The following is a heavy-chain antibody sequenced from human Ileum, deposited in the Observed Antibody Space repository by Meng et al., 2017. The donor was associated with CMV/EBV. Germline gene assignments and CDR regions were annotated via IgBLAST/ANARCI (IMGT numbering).Heavy chain of an antibody. V-gene: IGHV3-11*04. J-gene: IGHJ3*02. D-gene: IGHD6-19*01. CDR2: ISSSGSTI. CDR3: AREEAGAFDI. CDR1: VFTFSDYY. Sequence: GESLKISCAASVFTFSDYYMSWIRQAPGKGLEWVSYISSSGSTIYYADSVKGRFTISRDNAKNSLYLQMNSLRAEDTAVYYCAREEAGAFDIWGQGTMVTVSS.